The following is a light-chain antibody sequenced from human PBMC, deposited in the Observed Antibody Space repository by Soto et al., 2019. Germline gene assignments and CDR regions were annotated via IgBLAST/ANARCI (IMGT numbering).Light chain of an antibody. Sequence: ESVLTQSPATLSLFPGERATLSCRASPSVSNSLAWYQHKPGQATRLLIYDASNRATGVPTRFSGSGSGTDFTLTISSLEPEDFAVYYCQQRNQWPPVTFGGGTRVEIK. CDR2: DAS. J-gene: IGKJ4*01. V-gene: IGKV3-11*01. CDR3: QQRNQWPPVT. CDR1: PSVSNS.